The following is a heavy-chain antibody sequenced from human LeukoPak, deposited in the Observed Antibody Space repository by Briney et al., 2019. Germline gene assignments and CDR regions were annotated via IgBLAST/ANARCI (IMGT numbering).Heavy chain of an antibody. V-gene: IGHV3-30-3*01. CDR2: ISYDGSNK. Sequence: PGGSLRLSCAASGFTFSSYAMHWVRQAPGKGLEWVAVISYDGSNKYYADSVKGRFTISRDNSKNTLYLQMDSLRAEDTAVYYCARLRTTGAFDIWGQGTMVTVSS. CDR1: GFTFSSYA. CDR3: ARLRTTGAFDI. J-gene: IGHJ3*02. D-gene: IGHD2/OR15-2a*01.